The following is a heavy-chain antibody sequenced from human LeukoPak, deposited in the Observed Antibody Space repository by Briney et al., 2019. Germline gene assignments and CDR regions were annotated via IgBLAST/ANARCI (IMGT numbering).Heavy chain of an antibody. CDR1: GYTFTGYY. J-gene: IGHJ6*02. CDR3: ASRYYDILTGYYTGMDV. V-gene: IGHV1-2*02. CDR2: INPNSGGT. Sequence: ASVKVSCKAPGYTFTGYYMHWVRQAPGQGLEWMGWINPNSGGTNYAQKFQGRVTMTRDTSISTAYMELSRLRSDDTAVYYCASRYYDILTGYYTGMDVWGQGTTVTVSS. D-gene: IGHD3-9*01.